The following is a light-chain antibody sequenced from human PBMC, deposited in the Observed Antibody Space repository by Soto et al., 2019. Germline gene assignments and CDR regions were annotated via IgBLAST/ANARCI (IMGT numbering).Light chain of an antibody. V-gene: IGLV2-14*01. Sequence: QSALTQPASVSGSPGQSITISCTGTSSDVGDYNYVSWYQQHPGKAPKLMIYDVSNRPSGVSNRFSGSKSGNTASLTISGLQPEDEADYYCSSYRSTSILHVFGTGTKLTVL. CDR2: DVS. CDR1: SSDVGDYNY. CDR3: SSYRSTSILHV. J-gene: IGLJ1*01.